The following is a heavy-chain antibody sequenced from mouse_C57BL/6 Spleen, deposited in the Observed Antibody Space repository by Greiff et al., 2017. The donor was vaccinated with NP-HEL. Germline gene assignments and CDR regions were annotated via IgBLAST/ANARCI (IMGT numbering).Heavy chain of an antibody. CDR3: ARWEDLGGFAY. CDR1: GYTFTDYY. D-gene: IGHD3-3*01. CDR2: INPNNGGT. J-gene: IGHJ3*01. Sequence: VQLKQSGPELVKPGASVKISCKASGYTFTDYYMNWVKQSHGKSLEWIGDINPNNGGTSYNQKFKGKATLTVDKSSSTAYMELRSLTSEDSAVYYCARWEDLGGFAYWGQGTLVTVSA. V-gene: IGHV1-26*01.